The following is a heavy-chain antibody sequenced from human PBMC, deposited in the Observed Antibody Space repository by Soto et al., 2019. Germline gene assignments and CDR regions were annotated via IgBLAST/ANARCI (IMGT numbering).Heavy chain of an antibody. CDR1: GFTFSSYW. D-gene: IGHD2-15*01. CDR3: ARDFFGGNGADY. CDR2: INSDGSST. J-gene: IGHJ4*02. Sequence: EVQLVESGGGLVQPGGSLRLSCAASGFTFSSYWMHWVRQAPGKGLVWVSRINSDGSSTSYADSVKGRFTISRDNAKNALYLQMNSLRAEDTAVYYCARDFFGGNGADYWGQGTLVTVSS. V-gene: IGHV3-74*01.